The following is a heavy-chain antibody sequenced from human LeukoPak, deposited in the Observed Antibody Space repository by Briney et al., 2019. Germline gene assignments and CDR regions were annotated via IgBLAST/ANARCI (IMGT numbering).Heavy chain of an antibody. J-gene: IGHJ5*02. CDR1: GGSISSYY. CDR3: ARDQYGGYVYNWFDP. CDR2: IYYSGST. V-gene: IGHV4-59*06. Sequence: SETLSLTCTVSGGSISSYYCSWIRQHPGKGLEWIGYIYYSGSTYYNPSLKSRVTISVDTSKNQFSLKLSSVTAADTAVYYCARDQYGGYVYNWFDPWGQGTLVTVSS. D-gene: IGHD5-12*01.